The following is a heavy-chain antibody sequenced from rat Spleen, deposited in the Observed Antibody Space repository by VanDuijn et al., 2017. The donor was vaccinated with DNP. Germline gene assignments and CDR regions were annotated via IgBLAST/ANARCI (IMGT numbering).Heavy chain of an antibody. CDR1: GYTFTSYY. V-gene: IGHV1-43*01. Sequence: QVQLQQSGAELAKPGPSVKISCKASGYTFTSYYIGWIKQTTGQGLEYIGYINMGSGGTNYNEKFKGKATLTVDKSSSTAFMQLSSLTPDDSAVYYCARRRLPYWYFDFWGPGTMVTVSS. CDR2: INMGSGGT. CDR3: ARRRLPYWYFDF. D-gene: IGHD1-4*01. J-gene: IGHJ1*01.